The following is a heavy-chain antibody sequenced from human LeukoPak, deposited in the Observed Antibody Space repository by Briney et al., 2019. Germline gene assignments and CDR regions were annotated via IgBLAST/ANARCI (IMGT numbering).Heavy chain of an antibody. CDR3: AREIDYDYIWGSYRIDAFDI. CDR2: INPNSGGT. Sequence: ASVKVSCKASGYTFTGYYMHWVRQAPGQGLEWMGWINPNSGGTNYAQKFQGRVTMTRDTSISTAYMELSRLRSDDTAVYYCAREIDYDYIWGSYRIDAFDIWGQGTMVTASS. CDR1: GYTFTGYY. V-gene: IGHV1-2*02. J-gene: IGHJ3*02. D-gene: IGHD3-16*02.